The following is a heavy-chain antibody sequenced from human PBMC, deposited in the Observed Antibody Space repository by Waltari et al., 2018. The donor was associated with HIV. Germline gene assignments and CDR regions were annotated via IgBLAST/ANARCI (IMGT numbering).Heavy chain of an antibody. V-gene: IGHV4-59*01. CDR2: IYYSGST. D-gene: IGHD2-2*02. J-gene: IGHJ3*02. Sequence: QVQLQESGPGLVKPSETLSLTCTVSGGSISSYYWSWIRQPPGKGLEWIGYIYYSGSTNYNPSLNSRVTISVDTSKNQFSLKLSSVTAADTAVYYCARAGFVVVPAAIRGDDAFDIWGQGTMVTVSS. CDR3: ARAGFVVVPAAIRGDDAFDI. CDR1: GGSISSYY.